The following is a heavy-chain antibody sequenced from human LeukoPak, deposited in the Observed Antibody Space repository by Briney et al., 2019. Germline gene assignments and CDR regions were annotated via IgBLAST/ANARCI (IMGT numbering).Heavy chain of an antibody. J-gene: IGHJ6*03. Sequence: GGSLRLSCAASGFTFSSYAMSWVRQAPGKGLEWVSAISGSGGSTYYADSVKGRFTISRDNSKNTLYLQMNGLRAEDTAVYYCAKGSGSSWYFYYYMDVWGKGTTVTVSS. CDR1: GFTFSSYA. CDR3: AKGSGSSWYFYYYMDV. V-gene: IGHV3-23*01. D-gene: IGHD6-13*01. CDR2: ISGSGGST.